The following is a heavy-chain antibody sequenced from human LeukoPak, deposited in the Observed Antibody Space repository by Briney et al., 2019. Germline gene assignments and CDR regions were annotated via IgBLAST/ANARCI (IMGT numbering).Heavy chain of an antibody. V-gene: IGHV1-69*13. Sequence: SVKVSCKASGGTFSSYAISWVRQAPGQGLEWMGGIIPIFGTANYAQKFQGRVTITADESTSTAYMELSSLRSEDTAVYYCARDPYYYGSGSLPYFDYWGQGTLVTVSS. CDR3: ARDPYYYGSGSLPYFDY. D-gene: IGHD3-10*01. CDR1: GGTFSSYA. CDR2: IIPIFGTA. J-gene: IGHJ4*02.